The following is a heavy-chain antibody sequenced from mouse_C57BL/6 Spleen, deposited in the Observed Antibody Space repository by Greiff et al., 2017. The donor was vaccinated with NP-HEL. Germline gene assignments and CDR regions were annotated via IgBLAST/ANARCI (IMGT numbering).Heavy chain of an antibody. J-gene: IGHJ2*01. Sequence: VQLQQPGAELVKPGASVKMSCKASGYTFTSYWITWVKQRPGQGLEWIGDIYPGSGSTNYNEKFKSKATLTVDTSSSTAYMQLSSLTSEDSAVYYCARGDYYGSSYGGYFDYWGQGTTLTVSS. D-gene: IGHD1-1*01. CDR3: ARGDYYGSSYGGYFDY. CDR1: GYTFTSYW. CDR2: IYPGSGST. V-gene: IGHV1-55*01.